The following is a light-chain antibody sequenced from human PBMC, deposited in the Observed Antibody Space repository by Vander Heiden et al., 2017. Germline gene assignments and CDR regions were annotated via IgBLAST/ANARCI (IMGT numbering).Light chain of an antibody. CDR2: IAS. V-gene: IGKV1-39*01. Sequence: PSPSSLSASLGDRVTITCRTSQSIGVYLNWYQQKPGKAPNLLIYIASSLQTGVPPRFSGSGSGIDFTLTISSLQPEDSATYYCQQTYTTPQTFGGGTKVEIK. CDR1: QSIGVY. CDR3: QQTYTTPQT. J-gene: IGKJ4*01.